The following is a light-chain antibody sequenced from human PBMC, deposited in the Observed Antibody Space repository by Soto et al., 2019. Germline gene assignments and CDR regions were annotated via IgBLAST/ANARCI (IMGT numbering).Light chain of an antibody. CDR3: AACDASLSGYV. V-gene: IGLV1-44*01. CDR2: SNN. J-gene: IGLJ1*01. CDR1: SSNIGTNT. Sequence: QSVLTQPPSASGTPGQRVTISCSGSSSNIGTNTVNWYQQLPGTAPKLLIYSNNQRPSGVPDRFSGSKCGTSSSLAISGRQSEDEADYYCAACDASLSGYVFGSGTKLTVL.